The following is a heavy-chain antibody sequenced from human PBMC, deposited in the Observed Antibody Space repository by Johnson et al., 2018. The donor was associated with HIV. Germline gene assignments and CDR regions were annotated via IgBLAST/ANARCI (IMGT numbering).Heavy chain of an antibody. CDR2: TRNKAHSYTT. D-gene: IGHD6-13*01. CDR3: ATGASSPWSLGAFDI. J-gene: IGHJ3*02. CDR1: GFTFTDHY. Sequence: MLLVESGGGLVQPGGSLRLSCAASGFTFTDHYMDWVRQAPGKGLEWVGRTRNKAHSYTTEYAASVKGRFTISRDDSKNSLYLQMNSLKSEDTAVFYCATGASSPWSLGAFDIWGQGTVVTVSS. V-gene: IGHV3-72*01.